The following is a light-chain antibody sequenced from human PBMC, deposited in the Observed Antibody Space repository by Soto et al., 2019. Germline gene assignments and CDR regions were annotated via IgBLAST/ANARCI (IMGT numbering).Light chain of an antibody. CDR3: AIWDLTLSAWV. CDR1: SSNIGTNT. Sequence: QSVLTQPPSASGTPGQRVTISCSGGSSNIGTNTVNWYQQLPGTSPKLLIYSTSQRPSGVPDRFSGSKSGTSASLAISGLQSEDEADYYCAIWDLTLSAWVFGGGTKLTVL. J-gene: IGLJ3*02. CDR2: STS. V-gene: IGLV1-44*01.